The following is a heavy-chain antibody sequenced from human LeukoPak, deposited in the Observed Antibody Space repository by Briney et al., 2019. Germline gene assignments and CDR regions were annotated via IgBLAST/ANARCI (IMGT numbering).Heavy chain of an antibody. V-gene: IGHV2-5*01. J-gene: IGHJ3*02. D-gene: IGHD4-17*01. CDR3: AHSESGVTTDAFDI. Sequence: SGPTLVKPTQTLTLTCTFSGFSLSTSGVGVGWIRQPPGKALEWLALIYWNDDKRYSPSLKSRLTITKDTSKNQVVLTMTNMDPVDTATYYCAHSESGVTTDAFDIWGQGTMVTVSS. CDR2: IYWNDDK. CDR1: GFSLSTSGVG.